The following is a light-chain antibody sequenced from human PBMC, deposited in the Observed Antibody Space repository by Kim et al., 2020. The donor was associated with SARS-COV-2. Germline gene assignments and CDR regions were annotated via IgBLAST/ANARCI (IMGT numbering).Light chain of an antibody. CDR1: TGAVTSGHF. J-gene: IGLJ2*01. CDR2: DTD. V-gene: IGLV7-46*01. CDR3: LLSYSDSRV. Sequence: PEGTVPPTCDSNTGAVTSGHFPYWFQQKPGQAPRTLIYDTDKRHSWTPARFSGSLLGGKAALTLSAAQAEDEADYYCLLSYSDSRVFGGGTQLTVL.